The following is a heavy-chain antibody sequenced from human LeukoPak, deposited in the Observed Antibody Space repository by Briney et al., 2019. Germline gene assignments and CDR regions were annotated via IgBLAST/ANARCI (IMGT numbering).Heavy chain of an antibody. Sequence: GGSLRLSCAASGFTFSGYGMHWVRQAPGKGLEWVAVISYDGSNKYYADSVKGRFTISRDNSKNTLYLQMNSLRAEDTAVYYCAKDRYYYDSSGDFDYWGQGTLVTVSS. V-gene: IGHV3-30*18. CDR3: AKDRYYYDSSGDFDY. J-gene: IGHJ4*02. D-gene: IGHD3-22*01. CDR2: ISYDGSNK. CDR1: GFTFSGYG.